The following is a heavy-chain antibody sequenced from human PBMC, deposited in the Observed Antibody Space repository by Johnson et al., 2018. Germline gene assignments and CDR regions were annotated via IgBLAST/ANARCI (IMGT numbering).Heavy chain of an antibody. D-gene: IGHD4-17*01. CDR1: GFTFSSYG. Sequence: QVQLVQSGGGVVQPGRSLRLSCAASGFTFSSYGMHWVRQAPGMGLEWVAVISYDGSNKYYVDSVKGPFTLSRDNSKNTLLLQMSSLSAEDTAVYSCARGGTVISYSDYGMEVWGRGTTVTVSS. CDR2: ISYDGSNK. CDR3: ARGGTVISYSDYGMEV. J-gene: IGHJ6*02. V-gene: IGHV3-30*03.